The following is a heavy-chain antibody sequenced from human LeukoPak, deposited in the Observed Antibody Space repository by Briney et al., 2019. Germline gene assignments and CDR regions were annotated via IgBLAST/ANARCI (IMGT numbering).Heavy chain of an antibody. CDR2: ISSGSPTI. CDR1: GLTFSGNS. Sequence: PGGSLRLSCVASGLTFSGNSMNWVRQAPGKGLEWISYISSGSPTIYYADSVKGRFTISRDNAKNSLYLQMNSPRDEDTAVYYCAKEGSSGWYDYYGLEVWGQGTTVTVSS. J-gene: IGHJ6*02. V-gene: IGHV3-48*02. CDR3: AKEGSSGWYDYYGLEV. D-gene: IGHD6-19*01.